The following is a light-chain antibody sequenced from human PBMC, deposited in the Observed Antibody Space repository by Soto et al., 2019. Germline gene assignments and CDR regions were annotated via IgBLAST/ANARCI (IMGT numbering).Light chain of an antibody. CDR1: QDVSSW. CDR2: AAS. Sequence: DIQMTQSPSSVSASVGDRVTITCRSSQDVSSWLAWYQQKAGKAPKFLIYAASSLQSGVPSRFSASGSGTDFTLTIDSLQPEGFATYYCQQAYSFPPIFGQGTRLEMK. J-gene: IGKJ5*01. CDR3: QQAYSFPPI. V-gene: IGKV1D-12*01.